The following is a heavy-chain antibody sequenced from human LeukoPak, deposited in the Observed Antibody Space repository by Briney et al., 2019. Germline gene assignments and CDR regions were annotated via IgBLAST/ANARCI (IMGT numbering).Heavy chain of an antibody. CDR3: ARDPQWLVGATLGGWFDP. CDR2: INPSGGST. Sequence: ASVKVSCKASGYTFTSYYMHWVRQAPGQGLEWMGIINPSGGSTSYAQKFQGRVTMTRDTSTSTVYMELSSLRSEDTAVYYCARDPQWLVGATLGGWFDPWGQGTLVTVSS. D-gene: IGHD1-26*01. J-gene: IGHJ5*02. V-gene: IGHV1-46*01. CDR1: GYTFTSYY.